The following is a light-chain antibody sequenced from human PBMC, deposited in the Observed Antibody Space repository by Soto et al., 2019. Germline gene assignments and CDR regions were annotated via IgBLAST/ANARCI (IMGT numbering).Light chain of an antibody. Sequence: QSALTQPASVSGSPGQSITISCTGTSSDVGSYNLVSWYQQHPGKAPKLMISEGSQRPSGVSNRFSGSKSGNTASLTISGLQAEYEADYYCCSYAGSSTFYVFGTGTKLTVL. V-gene: IGLV2-23*01. J-gene: IGLJ1*01. CDR2: EGS. CDR3: CSYAGSSTFYV. CDR1: SSDVGSYNL.